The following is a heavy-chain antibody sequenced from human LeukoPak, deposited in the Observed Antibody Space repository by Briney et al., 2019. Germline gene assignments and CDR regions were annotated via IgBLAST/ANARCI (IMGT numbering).Heavy chain of an antibody. D-gene: IGHD6-19*01. CDR1: GGSISSYY. CDR2: IHPSGTT. Sequence: SETLSLTCTASGGSISSYYWTWIRQPAGKGLEWIGRIHPSGTTNHNPSLKSRVIMSLDMSNNQFSLKVRSVTAADTAVYYCARETEVPGGRSWDFWGQGTLVTVSS. CDR3: ARETEVPGGRSWDF. J-gene: IGHJ4*02. V-gene: IGHV4-4*07.